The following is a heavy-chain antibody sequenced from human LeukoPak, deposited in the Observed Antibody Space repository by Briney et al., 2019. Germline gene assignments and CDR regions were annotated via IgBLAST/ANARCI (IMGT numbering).Heavy chain of an antibody. CDR1: GFIVSSNY. CDR2: IYSGGST. D-gene: IGHD1-26*01. Sequence: GGSLRLSCAASGFIVSSNYMSWVRQAPGKGLECVSVIYSGGSTYYADSVKGRFTISRDNSSNTLYLQMNSLRAEDTAVYYCARDLVGGKKVGGHWGQGTLVTVSS. J-gene: IGHJ4*02. V-gene: IGHV3-53*01. CDR3: ARDLVGGKKVGGH.